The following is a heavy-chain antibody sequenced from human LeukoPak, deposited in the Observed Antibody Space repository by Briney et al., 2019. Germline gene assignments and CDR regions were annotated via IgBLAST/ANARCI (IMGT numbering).Heavy chain of an antibody. CDR1: GFTFSSYA. V-gene: IGHV3-30-3*01. D-gene: IGHD4-23*01. CDR2: ISYDGSNK. Sequence: PGRSLRLSCAASGFTFSSYAMHWVRQAPGKGLEWVAVISYDGSNKYYADSVKGRFTISRDNSKNTLYLQMNSLRAEDTAVYYCAREPYGGNSGFDYWGQGTLVTVSS. CDR3: AREPYGGNSGFDY. J-gene: IGHJ4*02.